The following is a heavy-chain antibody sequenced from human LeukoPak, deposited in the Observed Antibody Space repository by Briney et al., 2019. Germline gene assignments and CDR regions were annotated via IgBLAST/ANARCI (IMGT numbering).Heavy chain of an antibody. J-gene: IGHJ4*02. CDR3: ASGNSFDY. V-gene: IGHV3-7*01. CDR1: GFTFGISW. CDR2: IKPDGSEK. Sequence: GGSLRLSCAASGFTFGISWMSWVRQAPGKGLECVANIKPDGSEKYYVDSVKGRFTISRDNAKNSLYLQMNSLRADDTAVYFCASGNSFDYWGQGTLVTVSS.